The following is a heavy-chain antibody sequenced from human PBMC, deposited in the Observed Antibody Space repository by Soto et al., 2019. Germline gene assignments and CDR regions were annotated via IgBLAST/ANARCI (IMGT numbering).Heavy chain of an antibody. CDR2: IYYSGST. D-gene: IGHD5-12*01. CDR1: GGSVSSGSYY. CDR3: ASTIRDGYNS. V-gene: IGHV4-61*01. Sequence: LSLTCTVSGGSVSSGSYYWSWIRQPPGKGLEWIGYIYYSGSTNYNPSLKSRVTISVDTSKNQFSLKLSSVTAADTAVYYCASTIRDGYNSWGQGTLVTVSS. J-gene: IGHJ4*02.